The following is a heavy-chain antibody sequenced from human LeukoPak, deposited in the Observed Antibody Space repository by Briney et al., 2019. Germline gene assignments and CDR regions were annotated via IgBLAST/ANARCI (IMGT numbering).Heavy chain of an antibody. Sequence: SQTLSLTCAISGDSVSSNRAAWNWIRQSPSRGLEWLGRTYYRSKWFNDYAVSVKGRITINPHTSKNQFSLQLNSVTPEDTAVYYCASNYYDSSGYYYTDYWGQGTLVTVSS. CDR2: TYYRSKWFN. CDR1: GDSVSSNRAA. J-gene: IGHJ4*02. CDR3: ASNYYDSSGYYYTDY. D-gene: IGHD3-22*01. V-gene: IGHV6-1*01.